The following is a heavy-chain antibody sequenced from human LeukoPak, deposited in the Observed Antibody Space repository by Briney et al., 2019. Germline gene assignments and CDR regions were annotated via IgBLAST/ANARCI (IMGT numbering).Heavy chain of an antibody. Sequence: QSGGTLRLSCAASGFTFSAYGMHWVRQAPGKGLEWVAFIRFDGSNQYYTDSVKGRFTISRDNSKNTMYLQMNSLRAEDTAVYYCAKDPGQDGHGPFDYWGQETLVTVSS. CDR2: IRFDGSNQ. D-gene: IGHD5-24*01. CDR1: GFTFSAYG. J-gene: IGHJ4*02. CDR3: AKDPGQDGHGPFDY. V-gene: IGHV3-30*02.